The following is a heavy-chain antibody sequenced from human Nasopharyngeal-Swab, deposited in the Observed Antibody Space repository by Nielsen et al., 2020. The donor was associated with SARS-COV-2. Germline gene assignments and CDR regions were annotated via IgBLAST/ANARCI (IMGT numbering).Heavy chain of an antibody. V-gene: IGHV3-48*03. CDR3: ARASRAWY. Sequence: GESLKISCAASGFTFSNYEMNWVRQAPGKGLEWVSYISESDGTSYYADSVWGRFTISRDNAKNSLYLQMNSLRAEDTAVYYCARASRAWYWGQGALVTVSS. CDR1: GFTFSNYE. CDR2: ISESDGTS. J-gene: IGHJ4*02.